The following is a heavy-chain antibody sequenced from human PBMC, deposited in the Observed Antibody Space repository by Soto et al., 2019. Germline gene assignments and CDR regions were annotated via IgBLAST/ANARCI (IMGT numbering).Heavy chain of an antibody. Sequence: PSETLSLTCTVSGGSISISPYYWGWIRQPPGKGLEWIGSIYYSGSTFYNPSLKSRVTISVDTSKNQFSLKLSSVTAADTAVYYGAGGMAVAGPFLAYGGQGPLVPVSP. D-gene: IGHD6-19*01. J-gene: IGHJ4*02. V-gene: IGHV4-39*01. CDR2: IYYSGST. CDR3: AGGMAVAGPFLAY. CDR1: GGSISISPYY.